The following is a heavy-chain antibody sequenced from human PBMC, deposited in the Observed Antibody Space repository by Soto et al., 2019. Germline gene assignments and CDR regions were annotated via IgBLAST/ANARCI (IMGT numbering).Heavy chain of an antibody. D-gene: IGHD1-26*01. CDR1: GGSISNYY. Sequence: SETLSLTCIVSGGSISNYYWSWIRQPPGKGLEWIGYIYYSGSTNYNPSLTSRVTISVDTSKNQFSLKLSSVTAADTAVYYCARDSMRKGATPLDYWGQGTLVTVSS. J-gene: IGHJ4*02. V-gene: IGHV4-59*12. CDR3: ARDSMRKGATPLDY. CDR2: IYYSGST.